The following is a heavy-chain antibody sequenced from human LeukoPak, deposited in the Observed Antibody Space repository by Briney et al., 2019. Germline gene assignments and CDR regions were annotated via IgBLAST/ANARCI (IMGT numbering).Heavy chain of an antibody. CDR1: GFTFDDYA. V-gene: IGHV3-9*03. Sequence: GGSLRLSCAASGFTFDDYAMHWVRQAPGKGLEWVSGISWNSGTIGYADSVKGRFTISRDNAKNSLYLQMNSLRPEDMALYYCAKGNSGSYSQDWFDPWGQGTLVTVSS. CDR3: AKGNSGSYSQDWFDP. J-gene: IGHJ5*02. D-gene: IGHD1-26*01. CDR2: ISWNSGTI.